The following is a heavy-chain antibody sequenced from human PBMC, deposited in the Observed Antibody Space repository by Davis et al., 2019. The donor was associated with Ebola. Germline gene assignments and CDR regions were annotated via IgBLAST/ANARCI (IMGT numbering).Heavy chain of an antibody. J-gene: IGHJ3*02. V-gene: IGHV3-30*03. D-gene: IGHD2-2*01. CDR2: ISSDGHHA. CDR3: AMSKEISNCSSTICPGFDN. CDR1: GFTFSIYD. Sequence: GGSLRLSCAASGFTFSIYDMHWVRQAPGKGLEWVAVISSDGHHAYYVDSVKGRFTISRDNSKNTLYLQMSSLRPEDTAVYYCAMSKEISNCSSTICPGFDNWGQGTMVTVSS.